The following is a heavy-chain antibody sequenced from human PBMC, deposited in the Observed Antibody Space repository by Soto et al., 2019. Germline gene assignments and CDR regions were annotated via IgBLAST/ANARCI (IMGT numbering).Heavy chain of an antibody. V-gene: IGHV1-46*03. CDR1: GYTFTSYY. Sequence: GASVKVSCKASGYTFTSYYMHWVRQAPGQGLEWMGIINPSGGSTSYAQKFQGRVTMTRDTSTSTVYMELSSLRSGDTAVYYCARDSHWDAHFDYWGQGTLSIVSS. CDR3: ARDSHWDAHFDY. CDR2: INPSGGST. J-gene: IGHJ4*02. D-gene: IGHD7-27*01.